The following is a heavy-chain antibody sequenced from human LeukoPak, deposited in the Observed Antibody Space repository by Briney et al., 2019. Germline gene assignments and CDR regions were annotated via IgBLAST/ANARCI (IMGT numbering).Heavy chain of an antibody. V-gene: IGHV1-69*05. CDR1: GGSFTHHS. J-gene: IGHJ6*03. CDR2: ITPIFGTP. CDR3: VSTKYYYYYYMDV. D-gene: IGHD2-8*01. Sequence: FSEQVSCKPPGGSFTHHSLSGVGQAPGRGLAWAGGITPIFGTPQYAQKFQGRLTISTDESTSTAYMELSSLTSEDTAVYYCVSTKYYYYYYMDVWGKGTTVTVSS.